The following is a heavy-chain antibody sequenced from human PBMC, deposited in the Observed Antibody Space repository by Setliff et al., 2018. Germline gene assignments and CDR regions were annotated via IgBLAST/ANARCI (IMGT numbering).Heavy chain of an antibody. V-gene: IGHV2-5*02. CDR1: GFSLTTVGVA. Sequence: SGPTLVNPTQPLTLTCTFPGFSLTTVGVAVGWVRQSPRKALECLAVIHWDDDKRYSPSLKSRLNITKDTSKIQVVLTMTNVDPADTATYYCARVQPGHVIWAYWGQGTLVTVSS. J-gene: IGHJ4*02. D-gene: IGHD3-10*01. CDR3: ARVQPGHVIWAY. CDR2: IHWDDDK.